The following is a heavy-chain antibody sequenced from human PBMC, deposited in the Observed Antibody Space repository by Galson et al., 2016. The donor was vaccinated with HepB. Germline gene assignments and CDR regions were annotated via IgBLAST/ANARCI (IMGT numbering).Heavy chain of an antibody. J-gene: IGHJ4*02. CDR2: ISSTSSYI. Sequence: SLRLSCAASGFTFSDYYISWIRQAPGKGPEWVSYISSTSSYISYADSVKGRFTISRDNAKSSLYLQMNSLRAEDTAVYFCARIYYYGSGSYYNRNLFDYWGQGTRVTVSS. CDR1: GFTFSDYY. V-gene: IGHV3-11*06. CDR3: ARIYYYGSGSYYNRNLFDY. D-gene: IGHD3-10*01.